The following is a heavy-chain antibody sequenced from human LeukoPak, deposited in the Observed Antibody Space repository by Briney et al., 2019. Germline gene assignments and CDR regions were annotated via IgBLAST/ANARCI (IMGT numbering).Heavy chain of an antibody. CDR3: ARDEGTSYLSSFDY. V-gene: IGHV3-30*04. J-gene: IGHJ4*02. CDR1: GFTFSSYA. Sequence: PGRSLRLSCAASGFTFSSYAMHWVRQAPGKGLEWVAVISYDGSNKYYADSVKGRFTISRDNSKNTLYLQMNSLRAADTAVYYCARDEGTSYLSSFDYWGQGTLVTVSS. D-gene: IGHD6-6*01. CDR2: ISYDGSNK.